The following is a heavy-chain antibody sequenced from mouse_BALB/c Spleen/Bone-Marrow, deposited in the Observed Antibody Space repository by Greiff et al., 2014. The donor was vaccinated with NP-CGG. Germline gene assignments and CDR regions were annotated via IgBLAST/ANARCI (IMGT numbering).Heavy chain of an antibody. J-gene: IGHJ4*01. CDR1: GFAFSSYD. CDR2: ISGGGGST. V-gene: IGHV5-12-1*01. D-gene: IGHD1-2*01. Sequence: EVQRVESGGGLVKPGGSLKLSCAASGFAFSSYDMSWVRQTPEKRLEWVAYISGGGGSTYYPDTVKGRFTISRDNAKNTLYLQMTSLKSEDTAMYYCAREGNFKFITTATYAMDYWGQGTSVTVSS. CDR3: AREGNFKFITTATYAMDY.